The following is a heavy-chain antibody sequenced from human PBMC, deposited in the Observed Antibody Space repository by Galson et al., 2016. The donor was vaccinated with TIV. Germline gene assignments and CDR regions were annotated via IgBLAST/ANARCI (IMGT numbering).Heavy chain of an antibody. Sequence: SLRLSCAASGFTFASYGMHWVRQAPGKGLEWVAAIWFDGSNILYADSVKGRFTISRDNPKNTVYLHMNSLRAEDTAVYFCAREFADYYFDFWGQGTLVTVSS. CDR3: AREFADYYFDF. V-gene: IGHV3-33*01. CDR1: GFTFASYG. J-gene: IGHJ4*02. D-gene: IGHD2-21*02. CDR2: IWFDGSNI.